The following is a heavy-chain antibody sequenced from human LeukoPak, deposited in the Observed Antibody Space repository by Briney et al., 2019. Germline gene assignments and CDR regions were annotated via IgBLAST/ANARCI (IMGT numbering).Heavy chain of an antibody. CDR1: GPNSGTLD. V-gene: IGHV3-64*02. J-gene: IGHJ3*02. D-gene: IGHD1-14*01. CDR3: ARELGGTKTGGFDI. Sequence: PGGPWSPPGEASGPNSGTLDRPWAGQAQGKGLDFVPSIGAAGAHTFYADSVKGRFTISRDNFQSTMYLQMDGLRPEDSAVYYCARELGGTKTGGFDIWGQGTVVTVSS. CDR2: IGAAGAHT.